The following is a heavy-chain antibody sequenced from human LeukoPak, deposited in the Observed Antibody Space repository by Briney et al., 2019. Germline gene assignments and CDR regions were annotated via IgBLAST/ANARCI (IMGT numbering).Heavy chain of an antibody. D-gene: IGHD3-10*01. CDR3: ARKPYYGSGSFDY. Sequence: SETLSLTCAVYGGSFSGYYWSWIRQPPAKGLEWIGDINHSGSTHYNPSLKSRATISVDTSKNQFSLHLSSVSAADTAVYYCARKPYYGSGSFDYWGQGTLVSVS. V-gene: IGHV4-34*01. CDR2: INHSGST. J-gene: IGHJ4*02. CDR1: GGSFSGYY.